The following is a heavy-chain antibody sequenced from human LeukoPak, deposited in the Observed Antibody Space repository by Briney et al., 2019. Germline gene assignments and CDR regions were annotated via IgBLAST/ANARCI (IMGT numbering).Heavy chain of an antibody. Sequence: SETLSLTCAVYGGSFSGYYWSWIRQPPGKGLEWIGEINHSGSTNYNPSLKSRVTISVDTSKNQFSLKLSSVTAADTAVYYCARLRMGILTGYPYYYFDYWGQGTLVTVSS. CDR1: GGSFSGYY. CDR3: ARLRMGILTGYPYYYFDY. V-gene: IGHV4-34*01. D-gene: IGHD3-9*01. J-gene: IGHJ4*02. CDR2: INHSGST.